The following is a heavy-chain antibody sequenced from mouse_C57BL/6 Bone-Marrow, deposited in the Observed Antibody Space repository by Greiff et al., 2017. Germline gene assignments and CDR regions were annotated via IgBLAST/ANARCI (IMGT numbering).Heavy chain of an antibody. CDR3: ARAGVYYGSSVAWFAY. CDR1: GYTFTSYW. J-gene: IGHJ3*01. CDR2: IDPSDSYT. V-gene: IGHV1-59*01. D-gene: IGHD1-1*01. Sequence: QVQLQQPGAELVRPGTSVKLSCKASGYTFTSYWMHWVKQRPGQGLEWIGVIDPSDSYTNYNQKFKGKATLTVATSSSTAYMQLSSLTSEDSAVYYCARAGVYYGSSVAWFAYWGQGTLVTVSA.